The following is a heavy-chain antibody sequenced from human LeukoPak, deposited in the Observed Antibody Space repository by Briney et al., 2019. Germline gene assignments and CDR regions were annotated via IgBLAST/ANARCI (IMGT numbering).Heavy chain of an antibody. CDR3: AKLFIVVVPAAYYD. D-gene: IGHD2-2*01. CDR2: ISGSGGST. V-gene: IGHV3-23*01. J-gene: IGHJ4*02. CDR1: GFTFSSYG. Sequence: GGSLRLSCAASGFTFSSYGMHWVRQAPGKGLEWVSAISGSGGSTYYADSVKGRFTISRDNSKNTLYLQMNSLRAEDTAVYYCAKLFIVVVPAAYYDWGQGTLVTVSS.